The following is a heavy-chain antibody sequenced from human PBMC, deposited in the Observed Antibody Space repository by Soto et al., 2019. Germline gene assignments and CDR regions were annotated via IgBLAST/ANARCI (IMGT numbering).Heavy chain of an antibody. CDR3: ARDQGYDFWSGYLGSN. Sequence: GGSLRLPCAASGFTFSSYSMNWVRQAPGKGLEWVSYISSRSSTIYYADFVKGRFTISRDNAKNSLYLQMNSLRDEDTAVYYCARDQGYDFWSGYLGSNWGQGTLVTVSS. CDR1: GFTFSSYS. J-gene: IGHJ4*02. CDR2: ISSRSSTI. D-gene: IGHD3-3*01. V-gene: IGHV3-48*02.